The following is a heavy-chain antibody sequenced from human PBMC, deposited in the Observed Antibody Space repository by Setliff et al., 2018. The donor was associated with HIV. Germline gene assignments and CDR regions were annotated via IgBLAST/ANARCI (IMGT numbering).Heavy chain of an antibody. D-gene: IGHD2-21*02. Sequence: SETLSLTCAVYGGSFSGSYWSWIRQPPGKGLEWLGELNYDGVTNHNPSLKSRVTISVEASKRQWSLKLNSVTAADTAVYYCARQGNIVVVTSFDYRGQGTLVTVSS. V-gene: IGHV4-34*01. CDR2: LNYDGVT. CDR1: GGSFSGSY. J-gene: IGHJ4*02. CDR3: ARQGNIVVVTSFDY.